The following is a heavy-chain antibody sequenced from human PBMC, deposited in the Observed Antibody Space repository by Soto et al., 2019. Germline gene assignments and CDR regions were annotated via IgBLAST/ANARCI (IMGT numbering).Heavy chain of an antibody. CDR1: GASISSTDW. D-gene: IGHD4-17*01. CDR2: IYYSGST. V-gene: IGHV4-30-4*01. Sequence: SETLSLTCAVSGASISSTDWWSWIRQPPGKGLEWIGYIYYSGSTYYNPSLKSRVTISVDTSKNQFSLKLGSVTAADTAVYYCARDPYGDYDGGFDPWGQGTQVTVSS. CDR3: ARDPYGDYDGGFDP. J-gene: IGHJ5*02.